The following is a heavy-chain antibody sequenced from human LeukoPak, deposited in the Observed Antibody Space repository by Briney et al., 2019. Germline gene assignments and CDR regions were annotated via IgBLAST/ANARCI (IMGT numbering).Heavy chain of an antibody. CDR3: AKGTCSRNSCYAGTNYFDS. J-gene: IGHJ4*02. Sequence: GGSLRLSCAASGFTFDDYAMHWVRQAPGKGLEWVSGISWNSGTINYADSVKGRFTISRDNAKKSLYLHINSLRTEDTALYYCAKGTCSRNSCYAGTNYFDSWGQGTLVIVSS. V-gene: IGHV3-9*01. D-gene: IGHD2-2*01. CDR1: GFTFDDYA. CDR2: ISWNSGTI.